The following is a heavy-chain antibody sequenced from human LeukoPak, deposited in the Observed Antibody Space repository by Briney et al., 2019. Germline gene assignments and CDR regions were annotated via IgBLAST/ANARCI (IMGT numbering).Heavy chain of an antibody. D-gene: IGHD3-10*01. CDR3: ARGGYCGSGNDFRFDP. J-gene: IGHJ5*02. V-gene: IGHV4-4*02. CDR1: GGSISSTNW. Sequence: SGTLSLTCAVSGGSISSTNWWSWVRQSPGKGLEWIGEIYHSGSTNYKPSLRSRVTISVDKSENQFSLNLSSVTAADTAIYYCARGGYCGSGNDFRFDPWGQGTLVTVSS. CDR2: IYHSGST.